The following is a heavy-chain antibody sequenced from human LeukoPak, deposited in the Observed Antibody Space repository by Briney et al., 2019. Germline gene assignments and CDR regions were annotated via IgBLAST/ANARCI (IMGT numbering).Heavy chain of an antibody. Sequence: PGGSLRLSCAASGFTFSSYGMHWVRQAPGKGLEWVAFIRYDGSNKYYADSVKGRFTISRDNSKNTLYLQMNSLRAEDTAVYYCARRYGAYYYYYYYMDVWGKGTTVTISS. CDR2: IRYDGSNK. J-gene: IGHJ6*03. D-gene: IGHD4-17*01. V-gene: IGHV3-30*02. CDR1: GFTFSSYG. CDR3: ARRYGAYYYYYYYMDV.